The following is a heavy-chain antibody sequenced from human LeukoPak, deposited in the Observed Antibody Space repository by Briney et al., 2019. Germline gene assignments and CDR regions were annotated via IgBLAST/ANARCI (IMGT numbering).Heavy chain of an antibody. V-gene: IGHV3-30*02. CDR1: GFTFSSYG. CDR2: IRYDGSNK. CDR3: AKGGGYEAQYYYYYLDV. J-gene: IGHJ6*03. D-gene: IGHD5-12*01. Sequence: GGSLRLSCAASGFTFSSYGMYWVRQAPGKGLEWVAFIRYDGSNKYYADSVKGRFTVSRDNSKNTLYLQMKILRAEDTAVYYCAKGGGYEAQYYYYYLDVWGKGTTVTISS.